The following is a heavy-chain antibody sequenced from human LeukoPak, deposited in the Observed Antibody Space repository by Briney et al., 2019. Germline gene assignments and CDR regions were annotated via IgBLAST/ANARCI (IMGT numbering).Heavy chain of an antibody. D-gene: IGHD6-13*01. J-gene: IGHJ4*02. Sequence: GGSLRLSCAASGFTFDDYAMHWVRQAPGKGLEWVSLISGDGGSTYYADSVKGRFTISRDKSKNSLYLQINSLRTEDTALYYCAKDMSSSWPYWGQGTLVTVSS. CDR1: GFTFDDYA. V-gene: IGHV3-43*02. CDR2: ISGDGGST. CDR3: AKDMSSSWPY.